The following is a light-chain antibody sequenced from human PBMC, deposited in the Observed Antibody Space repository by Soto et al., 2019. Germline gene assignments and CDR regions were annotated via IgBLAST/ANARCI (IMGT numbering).Light chain of an antibody. J-gene: IGKJ1*01. Sequence: EIVLTQSPGTLSLSPGERATLSCRASQSVSSSYLAWYQQKPGQAPRLLIYGASSRATGSPERFSGSGSGTDFTLTISSLEPEDVAVYYCQQYGSSEWSFGQGTKVEIK. CDR2: GAS. V-gene: IGKV3-20*01. CDR3: QQYGSSEWS. CDR1: QSVSSSY.